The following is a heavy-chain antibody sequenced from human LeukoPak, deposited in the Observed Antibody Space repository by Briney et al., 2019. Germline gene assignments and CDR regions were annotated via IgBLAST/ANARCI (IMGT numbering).Heavy chain of an antibody. CDR3: ARNGLAANGYFDY. Sequence: GGSLRLSCAASGFTFISYWMSWVRQAPGKGLEWVANIKQDGSEKYYVDSVKGRFTISRDNAKNSVYLQMNSLRAEDTAVYYCARNGLAANGYFDYWGQGTLVSVSS. V-gene: IGHV3-7*01. J-gene: IGHJ4*02. D-gene: IGHD2-8*01. CDR1: GFTFISYW. CDR2: IKQDGSEK.